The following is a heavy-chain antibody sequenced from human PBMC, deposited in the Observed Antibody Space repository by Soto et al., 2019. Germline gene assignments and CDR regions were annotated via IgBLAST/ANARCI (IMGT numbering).Heavy chain of an antibody. V-gene: IGHV1-69*01. CDR2: IIPLFNVA. CDR1: GGTFSNFA. CDR3: AASGSDVLGYDYKDTEGLDI. J-gene: IGHJ3*02. D-gene: IGHD4-4*01. Sequence: QVQLVQSGPEVKKPGSSVKVSCEASGGTFSNFAVNWVRQAPGQGLEWVGGIIPLFNVAKYAQKFEGRVTIVADDSTSTAYMDLSSLRSDDTAVDYCAASGSDVLGYDYKDTEGLDIWGQGTMVTVSS.